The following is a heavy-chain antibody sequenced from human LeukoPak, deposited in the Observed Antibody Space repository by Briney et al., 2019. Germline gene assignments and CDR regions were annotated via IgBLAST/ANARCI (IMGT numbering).Heavy chain of an antibody. V-gene: IGHV3-23*01. CDR2: MRNDGGRT. J-gene: IGHJ2*01. CDR3: AKDRGIDYGDQLDL. CDR1: RFTFSSYA. D-gene: IGHD4-17*01. Sequence: AGGSLRLSCAGSRFTFSSYAMSWVRQAPGKGLEWVSSMRNDGGRTYYADSVQGRFSISRDNSKNTLYLQMNSLRDEDTAIYYCAKDRGIDYGDQLDLWGRGTLVTVSS.